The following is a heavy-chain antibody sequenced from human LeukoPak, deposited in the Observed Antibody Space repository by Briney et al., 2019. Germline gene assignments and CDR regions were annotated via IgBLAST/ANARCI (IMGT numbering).Heavy chain of an antibody. Sequence: GGSLRLSCVASGFTFNTYNMNWVRQAPGKGLEWVSSITSSSSYMYYADSVKGRFTISRDNAKSSLYLQMNSLRDEDTAVYYCAREGLSGYYLNWFDPWGQGTLVTVSS. CDR2: ITSSSSYM. J-gene: IGHJ5*02. CDR3: AREGLSGYYLNWFDP. D-gene: IGHD3-22*01. V-gene: IGHV3-21*01. CDR1: GFTFNTYN.